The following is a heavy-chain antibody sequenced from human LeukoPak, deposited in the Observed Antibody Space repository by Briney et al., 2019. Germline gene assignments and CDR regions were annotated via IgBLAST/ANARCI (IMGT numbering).Heavy chain of an antibody. Sequence: GASVKVSCKASGYRFTGYYIHWVRQAPGQGPEWMGWINPHSGGTKFAQKFQGRVTMTRDTSISTAYMEVSRLRSDDAAVYYCAREYYDILTGSLDYWGQGTLVTVSS. D-gene: IGHD3-9*01. V-gene: IGHV1-2*02. CDR3: AREYYDILTGSLDY. CDR2: INPHSGGT. J-gene: IGHJ4*02. CDR1: GYRFTGYY.